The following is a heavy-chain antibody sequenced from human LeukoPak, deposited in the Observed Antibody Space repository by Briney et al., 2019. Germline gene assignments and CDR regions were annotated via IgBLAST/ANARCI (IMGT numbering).Heavy chain of an antibody. CDR1: GFTFNTSS. J-gene: IGHJ3*02. CDR3: AREVVVIATSSTDAFDI. CDR2: ISSRSNSI. D-gene: IGHD2-21*01. V-gene: IGHV3-48*01. Sequence: GGSLRLSCAASGFTFNTSSMNWVRQAPGKGLEWVSYISSRSNSIYYADSVKGRFTISRDNAKNSLYLQMNSLRAEDTAIYYCAREVVVIATSSTDAFDIWGQGTMVTVSS.